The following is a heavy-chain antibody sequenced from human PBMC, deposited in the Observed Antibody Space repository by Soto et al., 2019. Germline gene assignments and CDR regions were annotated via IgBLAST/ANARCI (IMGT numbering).Heavy chain of an antibody. CDR3: ARHSGYCSSTSCFDYYYYGMDV. J-gene: IGHJ6*02. CDR2: IYPGDSDT. D-gene: IGHD2-2*01. CDR1: GYSFTTHW. Sequence: GESLKISCQGSGYSFTTHWITWVRQMPGKGLEWMGIIYPGDSDTRYSPSFQGQVTISADKSISTAYLQWSSLKAPDTAMYYCARHSGYCSSTSCFDYYYYGMDVWGRGTTVTVSS. V-gene: IGHV5-51*01.